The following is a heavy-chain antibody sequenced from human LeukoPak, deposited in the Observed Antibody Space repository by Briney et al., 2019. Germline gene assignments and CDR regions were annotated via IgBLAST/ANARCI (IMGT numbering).Heavy chain of an antibody. CDR3: ARDCIAAADTGYYYYMDV. Sequence: GSLRLSCAASGFTFSSYSMNWVRQPPGKGLEWIGEIYHSGSTNYNPSLKSRVTISVDKSKNQFSLKLSSVTAADTAVYYCARDCIAAADTGYYYYMDVWGKGTTVTVSS. D-gene: IGHD6-13*01. CDR1: GFTFSSYSM. J-gene: IGHJ6*03. CDR2: IYHSGST. V-gene: IGHV4-4*02.